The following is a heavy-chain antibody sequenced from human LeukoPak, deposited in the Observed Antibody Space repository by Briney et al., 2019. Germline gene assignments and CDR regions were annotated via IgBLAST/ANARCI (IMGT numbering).Heavy chain of an antibody. J-gene: IGHJ6*02. CDR3: AKDLGRNFGMDV. V-gene: IGHV3-23*01. Sequence: GGSLRLSCAASGFTFSSYAMSWVRQAPGKGLEWVSAISGSGGSTYYADSVKGRFTISRDNSKNTLYLQMNSLRAEDTAVYCCAKDLGRNFGMDVWGQGTTVTVSS. CDR2: ISGSGGST. CDR1: GFTFSSYA.